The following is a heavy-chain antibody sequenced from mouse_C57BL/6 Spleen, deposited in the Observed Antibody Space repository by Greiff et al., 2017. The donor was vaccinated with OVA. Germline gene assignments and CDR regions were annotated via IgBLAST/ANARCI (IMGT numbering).Heavy chain of an antibody. CDR2: ISSGSSTI. Sequence: EVKLVESGGGLVKPGGSLKLSCAASGFTFSDYGMHWVRQAPEKGLEWVAYISSGSSTIYYADTVKGRFTISRDNAKNTLFLQMTSLRSEDTAMYYCARDINYRTWFAYWGQGTLVTVSA. CDR3: ARDINYRTWFAY. J-gene: IGHJ3*01. D-gene: IGHD2-5*01. V-gene: IGHV5-17*01. CDR1: GFTFSDYG.